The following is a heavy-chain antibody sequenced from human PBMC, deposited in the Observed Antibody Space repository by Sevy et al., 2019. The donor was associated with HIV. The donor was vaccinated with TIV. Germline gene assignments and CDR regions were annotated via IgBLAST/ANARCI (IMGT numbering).Heavy chain of an antibody. V-gene: IGHV3-33*01. D-gene: IGHD4-17*01. CDR1: GFTFSSYG. J-gene: IGHJ4*02. CDR3: ARDLEFYDYGDYGPAFMPDY. Sequence: GGSLRLSCAASGFTFSSYGMHWVRQAPGKGLEWVAVIWFDGSNTYYADSVKCRFTISRDIAKNTLHLQMNSLRAEDTAVYYCARDLEFYDYGDYGPAFMPDYWGQGTLVTVSS. CDR2: IWFDGSNT.